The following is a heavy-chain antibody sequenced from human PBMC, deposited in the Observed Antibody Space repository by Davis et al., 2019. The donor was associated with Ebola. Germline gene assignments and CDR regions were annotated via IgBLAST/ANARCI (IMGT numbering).Heavy chain of an antibody. J-gene: IGHJ3*02. CDR2: ISAYNGNT. CDR3: ARTITMVQGGAFDI. Sequence: ASVKVSCKASGYTFTSYGISWVRQAPGQGLEWMGWISAYNGNTNYAQKLQGRVTMTTDTSTSTAYMELRSLKSDDTAVYYCARTITMVQGGAFDIWGQGTMVTVSS. D-gene: IGHD3-10*01. V-gene: IGHV1-18*01. CDR1: GYTFTSYG.